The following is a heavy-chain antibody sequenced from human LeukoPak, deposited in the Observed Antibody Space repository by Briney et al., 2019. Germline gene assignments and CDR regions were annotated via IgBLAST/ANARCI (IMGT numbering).Heavy chain of an antibody. Sequence: PGGSLRLSCAASGSTFSSYSMNWVRQAPGKGLEWVSSISSSSSYIYYADSVKGRFTISRDNAKNSLYLQMNSLRAEDTAVYYCARDPHYYDTTADYWGQGTLVTVSS. J-gene: IGHJ4*02. CDR3: ARDPHYYDTTADY. CDR1: GSTFSSYS. D-gene: IGHD3-22*01. V-gene: IGHV3-21*01. CDR2: ISSSSSYI.